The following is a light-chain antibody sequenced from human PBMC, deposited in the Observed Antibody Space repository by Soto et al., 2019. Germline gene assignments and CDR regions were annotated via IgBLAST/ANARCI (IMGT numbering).Light chain of an antibody. Sequence: QSALTQPRSVSGSPRQSVTISCTGTSSDVGDYNYVSWYQQHPGKAPKLMIYDVSKRPSGVPDRFSGSKSGNTASLTISGLQAEDEADYYCCSYAGSRYVFGTGTKVTVL. J-gene: IGLJ1*01. CDR3: CSYAGSRYV. CDR1: SSDVGDYNY. V-gene: IGLV2-11*01. CDR2: DVS.